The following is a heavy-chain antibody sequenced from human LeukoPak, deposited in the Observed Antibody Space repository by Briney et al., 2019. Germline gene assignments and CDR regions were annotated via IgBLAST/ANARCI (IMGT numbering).Heavy chain of an antibody. V-gene: IGHV5-51*01. CDR3: ARHISQGRGGDY. Sequence: GESLKISCKGSGYSFTNYWIGWVRQLPGKGLEWMGIIFPGDSETTYSPSFQGHVTISADKSISTAYLQWTSLKASDTAMYYCARHISQGRGGDYWGQGTLVTVSS. D-gene: IGHD1-26*01. CDR1: GYSFTNYW. J-gene: IGHJ4*02. CDR2: IFPGDSET.